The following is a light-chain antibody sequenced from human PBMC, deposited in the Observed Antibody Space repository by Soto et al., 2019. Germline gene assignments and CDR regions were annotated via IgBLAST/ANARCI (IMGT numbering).Light chain of an antibody. Sequence: DIQMTQSPSTLSASRGDIVTITCRASQSISSWLAWYQQKPGRAPKLLIYDASSLESGVPSRFSGSGSGTEFTLTISCLQPDDFATYYCQQYDSYWTFGQRTKVAIK. V-gene: IGKV1-5*01. CDR2: DAS. J-gene: IGKJ1*01. CDR1: QSISSW. CDR3: QQYDSYWT.